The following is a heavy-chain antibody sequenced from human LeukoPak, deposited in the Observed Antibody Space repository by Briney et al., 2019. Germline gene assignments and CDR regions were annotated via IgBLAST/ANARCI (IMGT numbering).Heavy chain of an antibody. CDR3: AHRLSNGDYFHYYFDY. Sequence: RASGPTLVKPTQTLTLTCTFSGFSLSTSGVGAGWIRQPPGKALEWLALIYWDDDKRYSSSLKSRLTITKDTSKNQVVLTMTNMDPVDTATYYCAHRLSNGDYFHYYFDYWGQGTLVTVSS. D-gene: IGHD4-17*01. CDR1: GFSLSTSGVG. V-gene: IGHV2-5*02. J-gene: IGHJ4*02. CDR2: IYWDDDK.